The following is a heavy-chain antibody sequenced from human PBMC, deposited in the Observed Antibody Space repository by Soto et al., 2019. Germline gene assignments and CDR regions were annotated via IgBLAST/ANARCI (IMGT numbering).Heavy chain of an antibody. CDR1: GYTLTELS. J-gene: IGHJ5*02. V-gene: IGHV1-18*01. CDR3: AREDTNWFDP. D-gene: IGHD5-18*01. Sequence: ASVKVSCKVSGYTLTELSMHWVRQAPGKGLEWMGWISAYNGNTNYAQKLQGRVTMTTDTSTSTAYMELRSLRSDDTAVYYCAREDTNWFDPWGQGTLVTVSS. CDR2: ISAYNGNT.